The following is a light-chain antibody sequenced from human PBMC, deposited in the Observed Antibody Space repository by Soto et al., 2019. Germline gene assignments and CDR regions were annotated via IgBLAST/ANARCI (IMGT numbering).Light chain of an antibody. CDR2: KAS. J-gene: IGKJ1*01. CDR3: QHMRT. CDR1: QSIRNW. V-gene: IGKV1-5*03. Sequence: DIQVTQSPSTLPASVGDRVTITCRASQSIRNWLAWYQQRPGKAPNLLIYKASSLESGVPSRFSGSGFGTEFSLTISSLQPDDFGSYYCQHMRTFGQGTK.